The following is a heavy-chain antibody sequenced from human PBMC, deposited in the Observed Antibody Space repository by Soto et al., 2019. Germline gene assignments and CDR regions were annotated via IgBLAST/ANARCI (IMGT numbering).Heavy chain of an antibody. CDR3: AVAKQLVHNAFDI. J-gene: IGHJ3*02. V-gene: IGHV4-39*01. Sequence: QLQLQESGPRLVKPSETLSLTCTVSGGSISSSSYYWGWIRQPPGKGLEWIGSIYYSGSTYYNPSLKSRVTISVDTSKNQFSLKLSSVTAADTAVYYCAVAKQLVHNAFDIWGQGTMVTVSS. CDR1: GGSISSSSYY. CDR2: IYYSGST. D-gene: IGHD6-6*01.